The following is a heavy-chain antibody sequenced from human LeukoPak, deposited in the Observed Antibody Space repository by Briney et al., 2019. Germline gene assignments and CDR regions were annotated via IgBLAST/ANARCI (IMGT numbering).Heavy chain of an antibody. D-gene: IGHD5-24*01. Sequence: ASVKVSCKVSGYTLTELSMHWVRQAPGKGLEWMGGFDPEDGETIYAQKFQGRVSMTEDTSTDTAYMELSSLRSEDTAVYYCATGKVEMATITGRVSFDYWGQGTLVTVSS. CDR2: FDPEDGET. J-gene: IGHJ4*02. CDR3: ATGKVEMATITGRVSFDY. V-gene: IGHV1-24*01. CDR1: GYTLTELS.